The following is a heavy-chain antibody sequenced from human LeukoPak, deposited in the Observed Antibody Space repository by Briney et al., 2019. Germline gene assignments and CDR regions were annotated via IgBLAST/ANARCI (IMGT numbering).Heavy chain of an antibody. CDR2: TYYRSKWYN. D-gene: IGHD6-13*01. CDR1: GDSVSSNSAA. V-gene: IGHV6-1*01. Sequence: SQTLSLTCAISGDSVSSNSAAWNWIRQPAWRGLEWLGRTYYRSKWYNDYAVSVKSRITINPDTSKNQFSLQLNSVTPEDTAVYYCARVGYSSSWYGVAWGQGTLVTVSS. J-gene: IGHJ5*02. CDR3: ARVGYSSSWYGVA.